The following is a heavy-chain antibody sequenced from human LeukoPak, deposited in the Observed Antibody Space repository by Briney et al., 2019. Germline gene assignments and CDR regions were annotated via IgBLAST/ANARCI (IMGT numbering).Heavy chain of an antibody. CDR3: ARITSGTRAVLEEDAFDI. CDR2: INPNSGGT. J-gene: IGHJ3*02. D-gene: IGHD1-1*01. V-gene: IGHV1-2*02. Sequence: GASVTVSFTASVYTFTVYYMHWVRQAPGQGLAWMGWINPNSGGTNYAQKFQGRVTMTRDTAISTAYMELSRLRSDDTAVYYCARITSGTRAVLEEDAFDIWGQGTMVTVSS. CDR1: VYTFTVYY.